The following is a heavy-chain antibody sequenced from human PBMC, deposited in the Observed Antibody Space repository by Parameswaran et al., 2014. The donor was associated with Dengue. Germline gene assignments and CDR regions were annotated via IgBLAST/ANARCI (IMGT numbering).Heavy chain of an antibody. CDR1: GYSFTSYW. CDR3: ARTYRTTSTWPHDAFDI. J-gene: IGHJ3*02. CDR2: IYPGDSDT. Sequence: SCKGSGYSFTSYWIGWVRQMPGKGLEWMGIIYPGDSDTRYSPSFQGQVTISADKSISTAYLQWSSLKASDTAMYYCARTYRTTSTWPHDAFDIWGQGTMVTVSS. V-gene: IGHV5-51*01. D-gene: IGHD4-11*01.